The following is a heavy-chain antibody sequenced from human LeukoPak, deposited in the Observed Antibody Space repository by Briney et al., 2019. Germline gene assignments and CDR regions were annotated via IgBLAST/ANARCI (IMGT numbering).Heavy chain of an antibody. CDR2: IIPIFGTA. V-gene: IGHV1-69*05. CDR3: ARKVGIAAAEDNWFDP. J-gene: IGHJ5*02. D-gene: IGHD6-13*01. Sequence: SVKVSCKASGGTFSSYAISWVRQAPGQGLEWMGGIIPIFGTANYAQKFQGRVTITTDESTSTAYMELSSLRSEDTAVYYCARKVGIAAAEDNWFDPWGQGTLVTVSS. CDR1: GGTFSSYA.